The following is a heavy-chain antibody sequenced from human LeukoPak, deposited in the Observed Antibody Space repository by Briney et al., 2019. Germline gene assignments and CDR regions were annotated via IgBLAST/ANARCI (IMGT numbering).Heavy chain of an antibody. J-gene: IGHJ4*02. CDR1: GFTVSSNY. CDR3: ARGVGSGSRLRAGDY. CDR2: IYSGGST. D-gene: IGHD1-26*01. Sequence: GGSLRLSCAAAGFTVSSNYMSWVRQAPGKGLEWVSVIYSGGSTYYADSVKGRFTISRDNSKNTLYLQMNSLRAEDTAVYYCARGVGSGSRLRAGDYWGQGTLVTVSS. V-gene: IGHV3-53*01.